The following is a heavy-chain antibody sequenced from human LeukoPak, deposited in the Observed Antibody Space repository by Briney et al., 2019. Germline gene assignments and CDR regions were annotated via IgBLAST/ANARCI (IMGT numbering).Heavy chain of an antibody. Sequence: SENLSFNCTVSGFTISSYYWSWIRHAPGKGLEWIGYIYYGGRTNYNPSLSSRTTISVATTRTQFSLKMSSVTAAAAADYYGGRDQTAMLRSYFGYWGQGTLVTVSS. CDR3: GRDQTAMLRSYFGY. J-gene: IGHJ4*02. D-gene: IGHD5-18*01. CDR2: IYYGGRT. CDR1: GFTISSYY. V-gene: IGHV4-59*12.